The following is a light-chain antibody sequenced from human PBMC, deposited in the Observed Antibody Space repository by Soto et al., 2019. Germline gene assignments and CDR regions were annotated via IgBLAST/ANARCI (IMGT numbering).Light chain of an antibody. J-gene: IGKJ1*01. CDR3: QQSHSIPRT. Sequence: DIQMTQSPSSLSASVGDRVTITCRASQSISSSLNWYQQKPGKAPKLLIYAASSLQSGVPSRFSGSGSGTDFTLTISSLQPEDFATXYXQQSHSIPRTXGQGTKVDIK. V-gene: IGKV1-39*01. CDR2: AAS. CDR1: QSISSS.